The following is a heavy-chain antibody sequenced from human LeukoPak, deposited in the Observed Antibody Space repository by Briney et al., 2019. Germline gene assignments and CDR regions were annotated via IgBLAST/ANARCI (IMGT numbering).Heavy chain of an antibody. CDR3: ARAGQAYYFDY. J-gene: IGHJ4*02. CDR2: IYTSGST. D-gene: IGHD3-10*01. Sequence: SETLSLTCTVSGGSLSSGSYYWSWIRQPAGKGLEWIGRIYTSGSTNYNPSLKSRVTISVDTSKNQFSLKLSSVTAADTAVYYCARAGQAYYFDYWGQGTLVTVSS. CDR1: GGSLSSGSYY. V-gene: IGHV4-61*02.